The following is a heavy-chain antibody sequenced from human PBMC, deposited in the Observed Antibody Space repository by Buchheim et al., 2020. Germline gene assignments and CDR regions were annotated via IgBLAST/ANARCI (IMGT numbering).Heavy chain of an antibody. V-gene: IGHV1-8*01. CDR3: ARGTRRITMVRGVIPTPDYYFDY. CDR2: MNPNSGNT. Sequence: QVQLVQSGAEVKKPGASVKVSCKASGYTFTSYDINWVRQATGQGLEWMGWMNPNSGNTGYAQKFQGRATMTRNTSISTAYMGLSSLRSEDTAVYYCARGTRRITMVRGVIPTPDYYFDYWGQGTL. CDR1: GYTFTSYD. J-gene: IGHJ4*02. D-gene: IGHD3-10*01.